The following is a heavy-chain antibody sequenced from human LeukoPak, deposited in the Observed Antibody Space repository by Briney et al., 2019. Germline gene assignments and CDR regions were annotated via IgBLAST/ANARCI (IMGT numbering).Heavy chain of an antibody. CDR3: ARAKVHIVLMVYAIRGNWFDP. J-gene: IGHJ5*02. Sequence: ASVKVSCKASGGTFSSYAISWVRLAPGQGLEWMGGIIPIFGTANYAQKFQGRVTITADESTSTAYMELSSLRSEDTAVYYCARAKVHIVLMVYAIRGNWFDPWGQGTLVTVSS. CDR2: IIPIFGTA. CDR1: GGTFSSYA. V-gene: IGHV1-69*13. D-gene: IGHD2-8*01.